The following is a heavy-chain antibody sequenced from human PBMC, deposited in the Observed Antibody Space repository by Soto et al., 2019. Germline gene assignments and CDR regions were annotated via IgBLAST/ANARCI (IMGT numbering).Heavy chain of an antibody. J-gene: IGHJ4*02. CDR2: ISSSGSTI. D-gene: IGHD2-2*01. CDR1: GFTFSDYY. V-gene: IGHV3-11*01. CDR3: ARDSEGCSSTSCGFAGDY. Sequence: QVQLVESGGGLVKPGGSLRLSCAASGFTFSDYYMSWIRQAPGKGLEWVSYISSSGSTIYYADSVKGRFTISRDDAKNSLYLQMNSLRAEDTAVYYCARDSEGCSSTSCGFAGDYWGQGTLVTVSS.